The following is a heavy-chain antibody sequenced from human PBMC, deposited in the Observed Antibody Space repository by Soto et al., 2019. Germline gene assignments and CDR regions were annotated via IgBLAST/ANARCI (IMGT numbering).Heavy chain of an antibody. Sequence: GGSLRLSCAASGFTFSSYAMSWVRQAPGKGLEWVSVISGSGGSTYYADSVKGRFTISRDNSKNTLYLQMNSLRAEDTAVYYCAKRHYYDSSGYDYWGQGTLVTVSS. V-gene: IGHV3-23*01. CDR1: GFTFSSYA. D-gene: IGHD3-22*01. CDR2: ISGSGGST. J-gene: IGHJ4*02. CDR3: AKRHYYDSSGYDY.